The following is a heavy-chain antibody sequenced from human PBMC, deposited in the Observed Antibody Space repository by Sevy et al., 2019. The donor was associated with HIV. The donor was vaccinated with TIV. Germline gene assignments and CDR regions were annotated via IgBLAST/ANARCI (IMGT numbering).Heavy chain of an antibody. D-gene: IGHD3-22*01. J-gene: IGHJ4*02. CDR1: GGTFSSYA. CDR3: ARFVRTTYDSSGYAGY. CDR2: IIPIFGTA. V-gene: IGHV1-69*13. Sequence: ASVKVSCKASGGTFSSYAISWVRQAPGQGLEWMGGIIPIFGTANYAQKFQGRVTITADESTGTAYMELSSLRSEDTAVYYCARFVRTTYDSSGYAGYWGQGTLVTVSS.